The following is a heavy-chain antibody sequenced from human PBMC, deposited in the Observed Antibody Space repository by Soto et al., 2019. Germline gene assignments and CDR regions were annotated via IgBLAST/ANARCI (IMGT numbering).Heavy chain of an antibody. J-gene: IGHJ4*02. Sequence: SETLSLTCAVSGGSVTSSSYYWGWIRQPPGKGLEWIGSIYYTGSTFYNPSLKSRVTMSSDTSKNQFSLKLGSVTATDTSVYYCARTKEYDILTGYYIYYFDYWGQGTLVTVSS. D-gene: IGHD3-9*01. CDR1: GGSVTSSSYY. CDR3: ARTKEYDILTGYYIYYFDY. CDR2: IYYTGST. V-gene: IGHV4-39*01.